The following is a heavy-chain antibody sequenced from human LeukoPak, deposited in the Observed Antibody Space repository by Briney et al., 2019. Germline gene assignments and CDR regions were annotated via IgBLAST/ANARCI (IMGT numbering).Heavy chain of an antibody. CDR1: GYTFTSYG. CDR3: ARARIAVAEQSNWFDP. Sequence: ASVKVSCKASGYTFTSYGISWVRQAPGQGLEWMGWISAYNGNTNYAQKLQGRVTMTTDTSTSTAYMELSSLRSEDTAVYYCARARIAVAEQSNWFDPWGQGTLVTVSS. D-gene: IGHD6-19*01. V-gene: IGHV1-18*01. J-gene: IGHJ5*02. CDR2: ISAYNGNT.